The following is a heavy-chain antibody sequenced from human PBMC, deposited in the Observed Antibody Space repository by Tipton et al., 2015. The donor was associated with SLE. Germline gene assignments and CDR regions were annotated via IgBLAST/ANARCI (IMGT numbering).Heavy chain of an antibody. CDR3: ASDSIPPYYYGSGSYAFDI. Sequence: TLSLTCAVYGGSFSGYYWSWIRQSPGKGLEWIGEIKHSGSTNYKPSLKSRVTISVDTSKNQFSLKLSSVTAADTAVYYCASDSIPPYYYGSGSYAFDIWGQEKMLTVAS. CDR2: IKHSGST. D-gene: IGHD3-10*01. CDR1: GGSFSGYY. J-gene: IGHJ3*02. V-gene: IGHV4-34*01.